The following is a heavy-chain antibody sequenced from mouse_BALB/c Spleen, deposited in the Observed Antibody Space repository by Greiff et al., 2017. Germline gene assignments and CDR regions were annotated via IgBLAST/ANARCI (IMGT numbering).Heavy chain of an antibody. D-gene: IGHD2-3*01. CDR3: TRGDGYYRYYFDY. J-gene: IGHJ2*01. V-gene: IGHV1-15*01. Sequence: QVQLQQSGAELVRPGASVTLSCKASGYTFTDYEMHWVKQTPVHGLEWIGAIDPETGGTAYNQKFKGKATLTADKSSSTAYMELRSLTSEDSAVYYCTRGDGYYRYYFDYWGQGTTLTVSS. CDR1: GYTFTDYE. CDR2: IDPETGGT.